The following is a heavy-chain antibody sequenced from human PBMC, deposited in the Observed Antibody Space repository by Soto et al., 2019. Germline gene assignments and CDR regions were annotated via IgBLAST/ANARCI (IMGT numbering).Heavy chain of an antibody. Sequence: PSETLSLTCTVSGGSISSYYWSWIRQPPGKGLEWIGYIYSSGSTNYNQSLKSRVTISVDTSMNQFSLTLTSVTAADTAVYYCARDPARGGGSYLGYFDYWGQGTPVTVSS. D-gene: IGHD1-26*01. CDR1: GGSISSYY. V-gene: IGHV4-4*08. J-gene: IGHJ4*02. CDR2: IYSSGST. CDR3: ARDPARGGGSYLGYFDY.